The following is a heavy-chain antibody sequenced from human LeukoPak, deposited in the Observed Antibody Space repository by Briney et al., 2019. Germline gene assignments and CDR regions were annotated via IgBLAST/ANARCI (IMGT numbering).Heavy chain of an antibody. CDR2: IIPIFGTA. Sequence: SVKVSCKASGGTFSSYAISWVRQAPGQGLEWMGGIIPIFGTANYAQKFQGRVTITADESTSTAYMELSSLRSEDTAVYYCARGKLIVPAAMFNYYYYYMDVWGRGTTVTVSS. V-gene: IGHV1-69*13. CDR3: ARGKLIVPAAMFNYYYYYMDV. D-gene: IGHD2-2*01. CDR1: GGTFSSYA. J-gene: IGHJ6*03.